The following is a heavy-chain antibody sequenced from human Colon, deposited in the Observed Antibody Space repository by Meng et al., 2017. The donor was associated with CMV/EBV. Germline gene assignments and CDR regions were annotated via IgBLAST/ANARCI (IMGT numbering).Heavy chain of an antibody. CDR2: INEDGSEI. D-gene: IGHD3-22*01. CDR3: ARNPFDSSGYYFDY. V-gene: IGHV3-7*01. CDR1: GFSFSNTW. J-gene: IGHJ4*02. Sequence: GESLKISCAASGFSFSNTWMTWVRHIPGKGLQWVANINEDGSEIFYVDSVKGRFTVSRDNAKDSIYLQMNNLRVEDSAVYYCARNPFDSSGYYFDYWGQGVLVTVSS.